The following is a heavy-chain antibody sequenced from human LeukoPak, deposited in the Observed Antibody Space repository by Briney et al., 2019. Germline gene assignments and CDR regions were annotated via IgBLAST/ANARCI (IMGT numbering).Heavy chain of an antibody. V-gene: IGHV4-39*07. CDR2: IDYSGST. CDR1: GGSISSSSYY. CDR3: AKVQKTGTGRGYSDY. Sequence: SETLSLTCTVSGGSISSSSYYWGWIRQPPGKGLEWIGNIDYSGSTFQYPSLKSRFTISTDTSKNQFSLELSSVTAADSAVYYCAKVQKTGTGRGYSDYWGQGTLVTVSS. D-gene: IGHD3-10*01. J-gene: IGHJ4*02.